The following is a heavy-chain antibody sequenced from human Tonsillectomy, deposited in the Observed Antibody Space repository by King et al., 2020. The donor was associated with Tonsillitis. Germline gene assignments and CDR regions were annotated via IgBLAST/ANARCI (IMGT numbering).Heavy chain of an antibody. V-gene: IGHV1-69*18. CDR3: ARHQMGFFEKSGSWT. CDR1: GGTFSNFA. D-gene: IGHD3-3*01. CDR2: IIPLFGTT. J-gene: IGHJ4*02. Sequence: QLVQSGAEVKKPGSAVKVSCKASGGTFSNFAISWVREAPGQGLEWMGRIIPLFGTTDYAQKFQGRVTITADEYTSTAYMDLRSLRSEDTAVYYCARHQMGFFEKSGSWTWGQGTRVTVSS.